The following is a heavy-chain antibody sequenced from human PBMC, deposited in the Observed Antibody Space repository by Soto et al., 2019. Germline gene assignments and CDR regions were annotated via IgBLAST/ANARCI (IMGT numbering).Heavy chain of an antibody. CDR3: ARDSLVVDAPDNWFYP. J-gene: IGHJ5*02. D-gene: IGHD2-15*01. Sequence: ASVKVSCKASGYTFTSYGISWVRQAPGQGLEWMGWISAYNGNTNYAQKLQGRVTMTTDTSTSTAYMELRSLRSDDTAVYYCARDSLVVDAPDNWFYPWGQGTLVTVSS. CDR1: GYTFTSYG. CDR2: ISAYNGNT. V-gene: IGHV1-18*01.